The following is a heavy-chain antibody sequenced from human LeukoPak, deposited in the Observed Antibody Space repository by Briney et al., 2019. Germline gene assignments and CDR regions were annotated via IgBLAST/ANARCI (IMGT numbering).Heavy chain of an antibody. CDR3: ARDRQSIAATDDAFDI. CDR1: GYTFTGYY. CDR2: INPNSGGT. D-gene: IGHD6-6*01. J-gene: IGHJ3*02. V-gene: IGHV1-2*02. Sequence: SVKVSCKASGYTFTGYYMHWVRQAPGQGLEWMGWINPNSGGTNYAQKFQGRVTMTRDTSISTAYMELSRLRSDDTAVYYCARDRQSIAATDDAFDIWGQGTMVTVSS.